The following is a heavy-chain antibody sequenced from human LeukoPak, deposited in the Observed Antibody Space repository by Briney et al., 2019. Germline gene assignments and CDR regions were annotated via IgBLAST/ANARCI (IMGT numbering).Heavy chain of an antibody. Sequence: ASVKVSCKASGYTFTSYGISWVRQAPGQGLEWMGWISAYNGNTIYAQKLQGRVTMTTDTSTSTAYMELRSLRSDDTAVYYCARDRGYSRHNWFDPWGQGTLVTVSS. CDR2: ISAYNGNT. J-gene: IGHJ5*02. CDR3: ARDRGYSRHNWFDP. CDR1: GYTFTSYG. V-gene: IGHV1-18*01. D-gene: IGHD5-18*01.